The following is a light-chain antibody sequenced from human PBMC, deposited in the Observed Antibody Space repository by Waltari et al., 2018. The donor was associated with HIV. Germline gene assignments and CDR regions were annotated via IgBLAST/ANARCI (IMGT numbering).Light chain of an antibody. Sequence: DIQMTQSPSSLSASVGDRVTITCRASQSISSYLNWYQQKPGKAPKLLIYAASSLQSGVPSRFSGSEFGTDFTLTISSLQPEDFATYYCQQSNSSPFTFGPGPKWISN. CDR2: AAS. CDR3: QQSNSSPFT. CDR1: QSISSY. J-gene: IGKJ3*01. V-gene: IGKV1-39*01.